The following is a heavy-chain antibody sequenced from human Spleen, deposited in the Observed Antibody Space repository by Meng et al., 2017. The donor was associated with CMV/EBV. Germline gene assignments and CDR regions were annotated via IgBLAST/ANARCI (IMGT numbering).Heavy chain of an antibody. V-gene: IGHV6-1*01. J-gene: IGHJ4*02. CDR1: GDSVSSNSAA. D-gene: IGHD6-13*01. CDR2: TYYRSKWYN. CDR3: ARGDAAAGTEKKWGFDC. Sequence: SQTLSLTCAISGDSVSSNSAAWNWIRQSPSRGLEWLGRTYYRSKWYNDYAVSVKSRITINPDTSKNQFSLQLNSVTPEDTAVYYCARGDAAAGTEKKWGFDCWGQGTLVTVSS.